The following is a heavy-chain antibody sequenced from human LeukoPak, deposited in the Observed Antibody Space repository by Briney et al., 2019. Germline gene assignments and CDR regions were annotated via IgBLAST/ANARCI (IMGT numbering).Heavy chain of an antibody. Sequence: GGSLRLSCAASGFTFSDYFVTWIRQAPGKALEWVSYISSSGYTIYYADSVEGRFTISRDNAKNSLYLQMNSLRAEDTAVYYCARDCRDSGGTCCLGSWFDPWGQGTLVTVSS. CDR2: ISSSGYTI. J-gene: IGHJ5*02. D-gene: IGHD2-15*01. V-gene: IGHV3-11*01. CDR3: ARDCRDSGGTCCLGSWFDP. CDR1: GFTFSDYF.